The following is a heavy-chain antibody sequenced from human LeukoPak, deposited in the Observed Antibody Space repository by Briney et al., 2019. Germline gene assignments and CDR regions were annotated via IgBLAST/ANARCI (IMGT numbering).Heavy chain of an antibody. V-gene: IGHV3-23*01. CDR2: ISGRGDRT. J-gene: IGHJ4*02. Sequence: GGSLRLSCAASGFTFNIYAMSWVRQAPGKGLEWVSAISGRGDRTYYADSVKGRFTISRDNSKSTLYLQMNSLRGEDTAVYYCAKIEVIQYQPRYFFDYWGQGTLVTVSS. D-gene: IGHD4-11*01. CDR1: GFTFNIYA. CDR3: AKIEVIQYQPRYFFDY.